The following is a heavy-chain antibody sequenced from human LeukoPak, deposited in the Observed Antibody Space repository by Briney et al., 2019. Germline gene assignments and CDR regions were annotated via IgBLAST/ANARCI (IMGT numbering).Heavy chain of an antibody. CDR1: GGSFSGYY. CDR2: INHSGSI. Sequence: PSETLSLTCTVYGGSFSGYYWSWIRQPPGRGLEWIGEINHSGSINYNPSLKSRVTISVDTSKNQFSLKLSSVTAADAAVYYCARARSGKWGFDYWGQGTLVTVSS. CDR3: ARARSGKWGFDY. D-gene: IGHD1-26*01. V-gene: IGHV4-34*01. J-gene: IGHJ4*02.